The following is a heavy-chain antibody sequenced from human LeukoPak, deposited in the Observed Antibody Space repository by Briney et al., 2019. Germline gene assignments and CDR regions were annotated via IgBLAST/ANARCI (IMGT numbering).Heavy chain of an antibody. CDR2: INHSGST. D-gene: IGHD6-6*01. J-gene: IGHJ4*02. CDR3: AREGYSSSSGRRGTRGHPDY. Sequence: PSETLSLTCAVYGGSFSGYYWSWIRQPPGKGLEWIWEINHSGSTNYNPSLKSRVTISVDTSKNQFSLKLSSVTAADTAVYYCAREGYSSSSGRRGTRGHPDYWGQGTLVTVSS. CDR1: GGSFSGYY. V-gene: IGHV4-34*01.